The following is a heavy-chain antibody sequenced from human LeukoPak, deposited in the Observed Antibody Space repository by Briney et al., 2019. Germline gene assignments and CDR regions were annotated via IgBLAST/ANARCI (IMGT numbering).Heavy chain of an antibody. J-gene: IGHJ6*02. CDR3: ARREGSHYSVDI. D-gene: IGHD2-15*01. CDR1: GASLSSYY. CDR2: IYYSGVT. Sequence: SSETLSLTCTVSGASLSSYYWSWIRLPPGKGLEWIGSIYYSGVTNFNPSLKRRVAMSVDRSRNLFSLKMSSVTAADTAVYFCARREGSHYSVDIWGQGTTVTVSS. V-gene: IGHV4-59*08.